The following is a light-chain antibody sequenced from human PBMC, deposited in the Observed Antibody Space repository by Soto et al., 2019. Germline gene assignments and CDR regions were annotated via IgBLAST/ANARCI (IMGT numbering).Light chain of an antibody. V-gene: IGKV3-15*01. Sequence: EIVMPQSQATMSVSPGERSTLSRRASQSVISNLAWYQQKPGQAHRLLIYGASTRATGIPDRFSGSGSGTDFALTLSRLEPEDFVVYHCQQYNDWPRTVGKGKRLEIK. CDR1: QSVISN. J-gene: IGKJ5*01. CDR3: QQYNDWPRT. CDR2: GAS.